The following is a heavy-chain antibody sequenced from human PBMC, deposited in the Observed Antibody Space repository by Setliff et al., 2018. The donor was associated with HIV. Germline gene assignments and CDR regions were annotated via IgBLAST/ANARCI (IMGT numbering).Heavy chain of an antibody. Sequence: GSLRLSCTASGFTFGNYAMSWFRQAPGKGLEWVGFIRSKAYGRTTEYAASVKGRFTISRDDSKSIAYLQMKSLKTEDTAVYFCTRRRRGYCTSTSCLYYYYMDVWGKGTTVTVSS. CDR1: GFTFGNYA. D-gene: IGHD2-2*01. CDR2: IRSKAYGRTT. J-gene: IGHJ6*03. CDR3: TRRRRGYCTSTSCLYYYYMDV. V-gene: IGHV3-49*03.